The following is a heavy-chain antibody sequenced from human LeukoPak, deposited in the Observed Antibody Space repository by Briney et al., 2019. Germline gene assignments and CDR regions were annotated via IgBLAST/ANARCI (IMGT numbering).Heavy chain of an antibody. V-gene: IGHV3-9*01. CDR1: GFTFDDYA. J-gene: IGHJ4*02. CDR3: AEDRYLSESQPFFDY. CDR2: ISWNSGSI. Sequence: GRSLRLSCAASGFTFDDYAMHWVRQAPGKGLEWVSGISWNSGSIGYADSVKGRFTISRDNAKNSLYLQMNSLRAEDTALYYCAEDRYLSESQPFFDYWGQGTLVTVSS. D-gene: IGHD3-9*01.